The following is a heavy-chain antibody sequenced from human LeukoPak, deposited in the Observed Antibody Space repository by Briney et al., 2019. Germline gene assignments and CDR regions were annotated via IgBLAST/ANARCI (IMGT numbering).Heavy chain of an antibody. J-gene: IGHJ6*03. V-gene: IGHV1-8*02. CDR3: ARGRYMDV. CDR1: GYIFIDYE. Sequence: ASVKVSCKTSGYIFIDYEVSWVRQARGQGLEWVGWMNPKRGDTGYEQKFQGRITITRDSSISTVYMELSSLRSEDTALYYCARGRYMDVWGKGTTVTVSS. CDR2: MNPKRGDT.